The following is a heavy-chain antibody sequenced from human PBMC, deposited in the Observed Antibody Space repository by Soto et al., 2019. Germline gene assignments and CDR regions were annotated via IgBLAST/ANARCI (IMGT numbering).Heavy chain of an antibody. V-gene: IGHV3-9*01. CDR1: GFTFDDYA. CDR3: AKKDGPPFFLGGAFDI. D-gene: IGHD2-15*01. CDR2: ITWNGGSS. J-gene: IGHJ3*02. Sequence: EVELVESGGGLVQPGRSLRLSCAASGFTFDDYAMHWVRQAPGKGLEWVSGITWNGGSSGYADSVKGRFTISRDNAKNSLYLLMNSLRPEDTSLYCCAKKDGPPFFLGGAFDILVQGTMVTVSS.